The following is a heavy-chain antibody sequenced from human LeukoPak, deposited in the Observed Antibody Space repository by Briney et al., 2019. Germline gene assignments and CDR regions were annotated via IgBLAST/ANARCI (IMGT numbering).Heavy chain of an antibody. CDR2: IIPIFGTA. D-gene: IGHD1-7*01. V-gene: IGHV1-69*06. J-gene: IGHJ6*03. CDR3: ARANRITGTTHYYYYMDV. Sequence: ASVKVSCKASGGTFSSYAISWVRQAPGQGLEWMGGIIPIFGTANYAQKSQGRVTITADKSTSTAYMELSSLRSEDTAVYYCARANRITGTTHYYYYMDVWGKGTTVTVSS. CDR1: GGTFSSYA.